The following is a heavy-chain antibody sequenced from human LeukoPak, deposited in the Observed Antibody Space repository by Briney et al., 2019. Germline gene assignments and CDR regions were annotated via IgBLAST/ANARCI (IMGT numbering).Heavy chain of an antibody. V-gene: IGHV1-69*13. CDR1: GYTFTSYG. Sequence: ASVKVSCKASGYTFTSYGISWVRQAPGQGLEWMGGIIPIFGTANYAQKFQGRVTITADESTSTAYMELSSLRSEDTAVYYCARGRGPFRCSGGSCYSFYAFDIWGQGTMVTVSS. J-gene: IGHJ3*02. D-gene: IGHD2-15*01. CDR3: ARGRGPFRCSGGSCYSFYAFDI. CDR2: IIPIFGTA.